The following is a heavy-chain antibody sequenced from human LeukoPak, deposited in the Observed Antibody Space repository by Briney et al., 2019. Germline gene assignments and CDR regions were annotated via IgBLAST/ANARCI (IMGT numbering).Heavy chain of an antibody. J-gene: IGHJ1*01. CDR2: ISAYNGNT. V-gene: IGHV1-18*01. D-gene: IGHD5-18*01. CDR1: GYTFISYG. Sequence: ASVKVSCKASGYTFISYGISWVRQAPGQGLEWMGWISAYNGNTNYAQKLQGRVTMTTDTSTSTAYMELRSLRSDDTAVYYCARDTGRGYSYGSPEFFQHWGQGTLVTVSS. CDR3: ARDTGRGYSYGSPEFFQH.